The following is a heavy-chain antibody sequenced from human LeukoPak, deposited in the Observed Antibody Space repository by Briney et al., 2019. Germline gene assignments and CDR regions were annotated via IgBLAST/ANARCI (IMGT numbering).Heavy chain of an antibody. CDR3: ARADGSSSSYAPLGY. CDR2: IKQDGSEK. CDR1: GFTFSGYW. Sequence: PGGSLRLSCAASGFTFSGYWMSWVRQAPVKGREWVANIKQDGSEKFYVDSVKGRFTISRDNAKNSLYLQMNSLRAEDTAVYYCARADGSSSSYAPLGYWGQGTLVTVSS. J-gene: IGHJ4*02. D-gene: IGHD6-6*01. V-gene: IGHV3-7*01.